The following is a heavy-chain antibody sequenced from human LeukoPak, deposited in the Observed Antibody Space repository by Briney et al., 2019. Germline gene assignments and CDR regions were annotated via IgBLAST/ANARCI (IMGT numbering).Heavy chain of an antibody. CDR3: ARRDISSGWSFDY. CDR1: GVSISNYH. CDR2: IHTSGST. Sequence: SETLSLTCTVSGVSISNYHWSWIRQPAGKGLEWMGQIHTSGSTNYHPPLKSRVTMSIDTTDDQVSLTIRSVTAADTAFYYCARRDISSGWSFDYWGQGTLVTVSS. V-gene: IGHV4-4*07. J-gene: IGHJ4*02. D-gene: IGHD6-19*01.